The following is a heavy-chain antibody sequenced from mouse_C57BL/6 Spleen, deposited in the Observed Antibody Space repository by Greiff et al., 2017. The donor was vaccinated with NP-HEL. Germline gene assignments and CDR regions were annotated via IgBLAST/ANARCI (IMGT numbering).Heavy chain of an antibody. V-gene: IGHV14-4*01. CDR2: IDPENGDT. CDR3: TTLMVPWFAY. CDR1: GFNIKDDY. J-gene: IGHJ3*01. Sequence: EVQLVESGAELVRPGASVKLSCTASGFNIKDDYMHWVKQRPEQGLEWIGWIDPENGDTEYASKFQGKATITADTSSNTAYLQLSSLTSEDTAVYYCTTLMVPWFAYWGQGTLVTVSA. D-gene: IGHD2-2*01.